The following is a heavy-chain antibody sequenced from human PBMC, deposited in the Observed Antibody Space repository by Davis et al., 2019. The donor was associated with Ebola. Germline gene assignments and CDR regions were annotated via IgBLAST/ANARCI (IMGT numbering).Heavy chain of an antibody. CDR3: ASAISVGGHK. Sequence: GGSLRLSCAASGFTFSSYAMSWVRQAPGKGLEWVSAISGSGGSTYYADSVKGRFTISRDNAKNMLYLQMNSLRAEDTAIYYCASAISVGGHKWGQGTLVTVSS. V-gene: IGHV3-23*01. D-gene: IGHD6-19*01. J-gene: IGHJ4*02. CDR1: GFTFSSYA. CDR2: ISGSGGST.